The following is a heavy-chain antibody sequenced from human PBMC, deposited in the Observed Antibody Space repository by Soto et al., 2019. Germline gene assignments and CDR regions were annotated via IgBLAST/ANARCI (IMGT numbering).Heavy chain of an antibody. CDR3: ARGKMTVTYYDY. CDR1: EFTFNNYW. V-gene: IGHV3-7*01. Sequence: GGSLRLSCAASEFTFNNYWMSWVRQAPGKGLEWVANIKQDGSDKYYADSVRGRFTISRDNARNSLFLQMNSLRAEDTAVYYCARGKMTVTYYDYWGQGTLVTVSS. J-gene: IGHJ4*02. D-gene: IGHD4-17*01. CDR2: IKQDGSDK.